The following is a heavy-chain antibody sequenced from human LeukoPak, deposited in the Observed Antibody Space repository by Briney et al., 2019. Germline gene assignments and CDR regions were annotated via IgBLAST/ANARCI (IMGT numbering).Heavy chain of an antibody. CDR2: IYYSGST. D-gene: IGHD1-26*01. V-gene: IGHV4-61*01. J-gene: IGHJ4*02. CDR1: GGSVSSGSYY. CDR3: ARENGEIYYGPFDY. Sequence: SETLSLTCTVSGGSVSSGSYYWSWIRQPPGKGPEWIGYIYYSGSTNYNPSLKSRVTISVDTSKNQFSLQLSSVTAADTAVYYCARENGEIYYGPFDYWGQGTLVTVSS.